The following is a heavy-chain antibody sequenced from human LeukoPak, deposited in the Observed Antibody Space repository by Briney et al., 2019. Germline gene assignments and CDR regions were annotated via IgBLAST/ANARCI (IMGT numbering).Heavy chain of an antibody. J-gene: IGHJ4*02. Sequence: GGSLRLSCAASGFTFSSYGMSWVRQAPGKGLEWVSAISGSGGSTYYADSVKGRFTISRDNSKNTLYLQMNSLRAGDTAVYYCANYRSGYYSGFDYWGQGTLVTVSS. V-gene: IGHV3-23*01. CDR2: ISGSGGST. CDR3: ANYRSGYYSGFDY. D-gene: IGHD3-22*01. CDR1: GFTFSSYG.